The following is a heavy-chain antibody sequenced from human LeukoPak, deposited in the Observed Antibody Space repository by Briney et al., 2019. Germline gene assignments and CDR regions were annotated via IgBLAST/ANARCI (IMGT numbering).Heavy chain of an antibody. J-gene: IGHJ6*03. D-gene: IGHD3-3*01. CDR1: GFTFSSYA. Sequence: GRSLGLSCAASGFTFSSYAMHWVRQAPGKGLEWVAVISYDGSNKYYADSVKGRFTISRDNSKNTLYLQMNSLRAEDTAVYYCARDTWYYDFWRRDYYYYYYMDVWGKGTTVTVSS. CDR2: ISYDGSNK. CDR3: ARDTWYYDFWRRDYYYYYYMDV. V-gene: IGHV3-30*01.